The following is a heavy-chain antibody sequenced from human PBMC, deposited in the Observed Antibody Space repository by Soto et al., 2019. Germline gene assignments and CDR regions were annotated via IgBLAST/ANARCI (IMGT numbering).Heavy chain of an antibody. V-gene: IGHV4-61*01. D-gene: IGHD1-1*01. Sequence: QVQLQESGPGLVKPSEPLSLTCTVSGGSISSVSYYWSWIRQPPGRGLEWIGHIYYSGRTNCDPSLKSRVTISIDTSKNQFSLKLSSVTVADTAVYYCARDTQPNGFDTWGQGTVVTVSS. J-gene: IGHJ3*02. CDR2: IYYSGRT. CDR1: GGSISSVSYY. CDR3: ARDTQPNGFDT.